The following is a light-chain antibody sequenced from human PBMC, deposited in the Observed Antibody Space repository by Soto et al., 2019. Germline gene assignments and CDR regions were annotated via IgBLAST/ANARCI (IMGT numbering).Light chain of an antibody. J-gene: IGKJ5*01. Sequence: EIVLTQSPGTLSLSPGERATLSCRAGQSVRHNNLNWYQQKPGQAPRLLMYGASIRATGIPDRFSGSGSGTELTLNIRSLERQYFSVYSGKQYGNSAPFTCGQGTRLYIK. V-gene: IGKV3-20*01. CDR1: QSVRHNN. CDR3: KQYGNSAPFT. CDR2: GAS.